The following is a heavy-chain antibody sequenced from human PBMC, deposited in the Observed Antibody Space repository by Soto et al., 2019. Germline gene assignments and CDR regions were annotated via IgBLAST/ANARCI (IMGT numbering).Heavy chain of an antibody. CDR2: IHTTEST. J-gene: IGHJ4*02. CDR3: ARALSSAAGLYFDY. Sequence: SETLSLTCTVSGGSISSYYWSWIRQPAGKGMEWIGRIHTTESTNYNPSLKSRVTMSIDTSNNQFSLKLSSLTAADTAVYYCARALSSAAGLYFDYWGQGTLVTVSS. V-gene: IGHV4-4*07. CDR1: GGSISSYY. D-gene: IGHD6-13*01.